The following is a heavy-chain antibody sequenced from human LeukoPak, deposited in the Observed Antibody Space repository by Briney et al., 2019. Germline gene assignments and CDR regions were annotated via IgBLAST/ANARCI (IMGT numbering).Heavy chain of an antibody. D-gene: IGHD6-19*01. Sequence: GGSLRLSCAASGFTFSSYAMSWVRQGPGKGLEWVSAISVSGNTYHADSVKGRFTISRDSSKNTLYLQMNSLRAGDAAVYYCARRSGIAVAGAFDYWGQGTLVTVSS. CDR2: ISVSGNT. J-gene: IGHJ4*02. V-gene: IGHV3-23*01. CDR3: ARRSGIAVAGAFDY. CDR1: GFTFSSYA.